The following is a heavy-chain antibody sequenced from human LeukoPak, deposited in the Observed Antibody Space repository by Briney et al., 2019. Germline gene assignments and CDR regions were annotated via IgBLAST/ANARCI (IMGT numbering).Heavy chain of an antibody. D-gene: IGHD3-22*01. Sequence: GGSLRLSCAASGFTFSSYAMHWVRQAPGKGLEWVAVISYDGSNKYYADSVKGRFTISRDNSKNTLYLQMNSLRAEDTAVYYCARDLNYYDSSGYYVYWGQGTLVTVSS. V-gene: IGHV3-30-3*01. CDR3: ARDLNYYDSSGYYVY. CDR1: GFTFSSYA. J-gene: IGHJ4*02. CDR2: ISYDGSNK.